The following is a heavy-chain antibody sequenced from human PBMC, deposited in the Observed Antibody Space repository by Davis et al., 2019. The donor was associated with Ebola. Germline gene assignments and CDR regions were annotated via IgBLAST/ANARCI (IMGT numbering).Heavy chain of an antibody. Sequence: MPSETLSLTCVISGDSVSSNSGAWNWIRQSPSRGLEWLGRTYYRSKWFYDYALSVKSRITISPDTAKNQFSLQLKSVTPEDTAVYYCAREGEDYHSDTYYTSYFFDYWGQGTLVTVSS. CDR1: GDSVSSNSGA. CDR2: TYYRSKWFY. D-gene: IGHD3-3*01. CDR3: AREGEDYHSDTYYTSYFFDY. J-gene: IGHJ4*02. V-gene: IGHV6-1*01.